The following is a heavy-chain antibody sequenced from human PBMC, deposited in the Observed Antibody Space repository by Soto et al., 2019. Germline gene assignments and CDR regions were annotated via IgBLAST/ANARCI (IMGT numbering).Heavy chain of an antibody. CDR3: VRERWPLPYIMDV. Sequence: RASVKVSCKASGYTFTGYYMHWVRQAPGQGLEWMGWINPNNSDTNYAQKFQGRVTLTRDTSISTGYMELSSLRSDDTAVFYCVRERWPLPYIMDVWGQGTTVTVSS. CDR1: GYTFTGYY. D-gene: IGHD4-17*01. J-gene: IGHJ6*02. CDR2: INPNNSDT. V-gene: IGHV1-2*02.